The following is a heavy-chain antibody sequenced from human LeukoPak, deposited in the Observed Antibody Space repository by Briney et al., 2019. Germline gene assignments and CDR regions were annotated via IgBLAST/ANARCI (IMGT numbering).Heavy chain of an antibody. D-gene: IGHD6-19*01. Sequence: SATLCLTCAVYGGSFSGYYRTWIRQPPGKGREWPGYIYSSGCTNYNTSLRSRVTISGDTSKNQVYLRLNSVTAADTAEYYCARESGWRSKAVAFDIWGQGTMVTVSS. CDR2: IYSSGCT. V-gene: IGHV4-59*01. CDR3: ARESGWRSKAVAFDI. J-gene: IGHJ3*02. CDR1: GGSFSGYY.